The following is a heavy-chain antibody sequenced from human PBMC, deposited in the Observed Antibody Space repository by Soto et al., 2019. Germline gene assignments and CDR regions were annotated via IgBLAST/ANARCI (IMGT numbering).Heavy chain of an antibody. CDR2: INPSDGNR. V-gene: IGHV1-18*01. D-gene: IGHD3-22*01. CDR3: ARDRLRGYDSSGFYS. Sequence: RAAVNVSCTASGHIFSIYGINWVRHAPGQGLEWMGWINPSDGNRNFAQKCEDRDTMTTATSTNTVFLELRSLKSDDTSIYHCARDRLRGYDSSGFYSWGQGSMVTVSS. J-gene: IGHJ4*02. CDR1: GHIFSIYG.